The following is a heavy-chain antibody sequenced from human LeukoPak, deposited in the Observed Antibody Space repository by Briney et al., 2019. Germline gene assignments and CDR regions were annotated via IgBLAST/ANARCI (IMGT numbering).Heavy chain of an antibody. CDR2: INPNSGGT. CDR1: VCCLTGYY. V-gene: IGHV1-2*02. J-gene: IGHJ3*02. CDR3: ETYAPLRKKKYVWRSYRSLGPAVFDI. Sequence: ASVKVSFMASVCCLTGYYMLWVRQAPGQGLESMGWINPNSGGTNYAQKFQGGVTMTRDTSLSTAYMELSRLRSDDTAVSYCETYAPLRKKKYVWRSYRSLGPAVFDIWGQGTMVTVSS. D-gene: IGHD3-16*02.